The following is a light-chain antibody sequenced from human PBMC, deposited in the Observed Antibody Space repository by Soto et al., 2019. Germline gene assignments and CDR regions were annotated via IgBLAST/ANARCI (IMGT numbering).Light chain of an antibody. CDR1: SSDVGGFHY. J-gene: IGLJ2*01. CDR2: EVS. CDR3: SSYAGSNNLV. Sequence: QSALTQPPSASGSPGQSVTISCTGTSSDVGGFHYVSWYQQHPGKAPKLMIYEVSKRPSGVPDRSSGSKSANTASLTVSGLQAEDEADYYCSSYAGSNNLVFGGGTKLTVL. V-gene: IGLV2-8*01.